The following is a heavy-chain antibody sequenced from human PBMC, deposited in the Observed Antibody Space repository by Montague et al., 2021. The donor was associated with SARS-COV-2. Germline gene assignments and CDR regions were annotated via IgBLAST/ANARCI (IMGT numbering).Heavy chain of an antibody. V-gene: IGHV4-38-2*01. CDR3: AVNSNDYYYYGMDV. D-gene: IGHD4-11*01. CDR1: GGSSSGYY. CDR2: IYHSGST. Sequence: SETLSLTCAVYGGSSSGYYWGWIRQPPGKGLEWIGSIYHSGSTYYNPSLKSRVTISVDTSKNQFSLKLSSVTAADTAVYYCAVNSNDYYYYGMDVWGQGTTVTVSS. J-gene: IGHJ6*02.